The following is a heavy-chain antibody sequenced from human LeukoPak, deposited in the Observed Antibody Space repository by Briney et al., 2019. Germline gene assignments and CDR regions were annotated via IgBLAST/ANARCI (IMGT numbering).Heavy chain of an antibody. D-gene: IGHD4-17*01. CDR2: INHSGST. V-gene: IGHV4-34*01. CDR1: GGSFSGYY. J-gene: IGHJ4*02. Sequence: SETLSLTCAVYGGSFSGYYWSWIRQPPVKGLEWIGEINHSGSTNYNPSLKSRVTISVDTSKNQFSLKLSSVTAADTAVYYCARGTTVTVFDYWGQGTLVTVSS. CDR3: ARGTTVTVFDY.